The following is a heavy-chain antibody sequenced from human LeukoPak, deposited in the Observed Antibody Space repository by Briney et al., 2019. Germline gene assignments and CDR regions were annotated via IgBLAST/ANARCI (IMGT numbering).Heavy chain of an antibody. V-gene: IGHV3-30*02. D-gene: IGHD3-22*01. Sequence: GGSLRLSCAASGFTFSSYGMHWVRQAPGKGLEWVAFIRYDGSNKYYADSVKGRFTISRDNSKNTLYLQMNSLRAEDTAVYYCAKDRYYYDSSGYPGPFQHWGQGTLVTVSS. J-gene: IGHJ1*01. CDR3: AKDRYYYDSSGYPGPFQH. CDR2: IRYDGSNK. CDR1: GFTFSSYG.